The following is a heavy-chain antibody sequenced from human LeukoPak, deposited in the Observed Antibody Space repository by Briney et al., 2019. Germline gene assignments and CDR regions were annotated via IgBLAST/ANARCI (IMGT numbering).Heavy chain of an antibody. J-gene: IGHJ3*02. CDR3: ARGGRNDAFDI. CDR1: GXSIRSYY. Sequence: SETLSLTCSVSGXSIRSYYWSWIRQPPGKGLEWIAYIYYSGSANYNPSLKSRVTIAADTSRNKFSLNLNSVTAADTAVYYCARGGRNDAFDIWGQGTMVTVSS. CDR2: IYYSGSA. V-gene: IGHV4-59*01.